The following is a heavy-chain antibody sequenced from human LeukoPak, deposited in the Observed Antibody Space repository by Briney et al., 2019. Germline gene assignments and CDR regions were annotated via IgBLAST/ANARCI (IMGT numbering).Heavy chain of an antibody. Sequence: GGSLRLSCAVSGITLSNYGMSGVRQAPGKGLEGVAGISGSGGRTNYADSVKGRFTISRDNPKNTLYLQMNSLRAEDTAVYFCAKRGVVIRVILVGFHKEANYFDSWGQGALITVSS. J-gene: IGHJ4*02. D-gene: IGHD3-22*01. CDR2: ISGSGGRT. V-gene: IGHV3-23*01. CDR3: AKRGVVIRVILVGFHKEANYFDS. CDR1: GITLSNYG.